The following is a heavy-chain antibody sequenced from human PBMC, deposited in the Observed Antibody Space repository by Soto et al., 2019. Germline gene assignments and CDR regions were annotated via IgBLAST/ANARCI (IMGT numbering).Heavy chain of an antibody. D-gene: IGHD3-3*01. CDR3: ARGRCWSGYYTRYFDY. V-gene: IGHV4-34*01. Sequence: SETLSLTCAVYGGSFSGYYWSWIRQPPGKGLEWIGEINHSGSTNYNPSLKSRVTISVDTSKNQFSLKLSSVTAADTAVYYCARGRCWSGYYTRYFDYWGQGTLVTVSS. CDR2: INHSGST. CDR1: GGSFSGYY. J-gene: IGHJ4*02.